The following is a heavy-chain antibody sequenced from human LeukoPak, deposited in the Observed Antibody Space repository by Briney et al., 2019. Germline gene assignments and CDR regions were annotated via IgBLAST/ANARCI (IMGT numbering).Heavy chain of an antibody. CDR3: ARAQGDYILDY. V-gene: IGHV3-53*01. D-gene: IGHD4-11*01. CDR1: GFTVSSNY. J-gene: IGHJ4*02. Sequence: QTGGSLRLSCAASGFTVSSNYMSWVRQAPGKGLEWVSVIYSGGSTYYADSVKGRFTISRDNSKNTLYLQMNSLRAEDTAVYYCARAQGDYILDYWGQGTLVTVSS. CDR2: IYSGGST.